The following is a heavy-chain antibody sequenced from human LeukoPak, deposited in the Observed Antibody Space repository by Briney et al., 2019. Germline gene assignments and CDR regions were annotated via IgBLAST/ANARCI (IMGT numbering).Heavy chain of an antibody. CDR3: ARDPGNSYGSDY. D-gene: IGHD5-18*01. Sequence: KTSETLSLTCAVYGGSFSGYYWSWIRQPPGKGLEWIGEIDHSGSTNYNPSLKSRVTISVDTSKSQFSLKLSSVTAADTAVYYCARDPGNSYGSDYWGQGTLVTVSS. CDR2: IDHSGST. J-gene: IGHJ4*02. CDR1: GGSFSGYY. V-gene: IGHV4-34*01.